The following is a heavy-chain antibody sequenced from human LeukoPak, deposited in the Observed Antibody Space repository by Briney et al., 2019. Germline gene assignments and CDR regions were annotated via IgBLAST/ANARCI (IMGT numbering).Heavy chain of an antibody. J-gene: IGHJ4*02. CDR1: GYTFTSYA. D-gene: IGHD3-3*01. CDR3: ARANYDFWSGYFDY. V-gene: IGHV1-3*01. CDR2: ISAGNGNT. Sequence: ASVKVSCKASGYTFTSYAIHWVRQAPGQRLEWMGWISAGNGNTKYSQNFQGRVTFISNTSATTAFMELSSLRSDDTAVYYCARANYDFWSGYFDYWGQGTLVTVSS.